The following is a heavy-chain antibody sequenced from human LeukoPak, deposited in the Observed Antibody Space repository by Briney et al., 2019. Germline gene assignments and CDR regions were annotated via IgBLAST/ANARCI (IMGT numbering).Heavy chain of an antibody. V-gene: IGHV1-18*01. CDR1: GYTFTNYG. CDR3: ARHRLHRIYYDTTGYYHDACDI. Sequence: ASVTVSCKASGYTFTNYGISWVRQAPGQGLEWMGWISAYNGNTNYAQKLQGRVTMTTDTSTSTAYMELRSLRSDDTAVYFCARHRLHRIYYDTTGYYHDACDIWGQGTMVTVSS. J-gene: IGHJ3*02. CDR2: ISAYNGNT. D-gene: IGHD3-22*01.